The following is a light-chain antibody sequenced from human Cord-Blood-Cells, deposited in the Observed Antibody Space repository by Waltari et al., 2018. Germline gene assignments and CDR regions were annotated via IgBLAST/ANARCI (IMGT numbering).Light chain of an antibody. V-gene: IGKV3-20*01. Sequence: EIVLTQSPGTLSLSPGERATLSCRASQSVSSSYLAWYQQKPGQAPRLLIYGASSRATGIPNMFRGNGSETDFTLTISRLEPEDFAVYDCQQYGSSPWTFGQGTKVEIK. J-gene: IGKJ1*01. CDR3: QQYGSSPWT. CDR1: QSVSSSY. CDR2: GAS.